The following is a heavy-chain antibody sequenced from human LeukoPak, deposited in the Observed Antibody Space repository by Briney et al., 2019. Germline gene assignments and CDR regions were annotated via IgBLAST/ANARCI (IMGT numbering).Heavy chain of an antibody. V-gene: IGHV4-39*07. D-gene: IGHD3-16*01. CDR2: IYYTGTT. CDR1: GGSISINSYY. Sequence: SETLSLTCTVSGGSISINSYYWAWIRQPPGKGLEWIGSIYYTGTTYYNPSLKNRVTISVDTSKNRFSLRLSSVTAADTAVYYCARDVRAMITFGGVIAKNAFDIWGQGTMVTVSS. CDR3: ARDVRAMITFGGVIAKNAFDI. J-gene: IGHJ3*02.